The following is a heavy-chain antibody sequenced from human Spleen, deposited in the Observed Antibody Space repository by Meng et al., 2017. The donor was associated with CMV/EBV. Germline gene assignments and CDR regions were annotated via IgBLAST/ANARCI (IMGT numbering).Heavy chain of an antibody. CDR3: ARDVSGYSGYYYGMGV. CDR2: IYYSGST. J-gene: IGHJ6*02. Sequence: SETLSLTCTVSGGSISSSSYYWGWIRQPPGKGLEWIGSIYYSGSTYYNPSLKSRVTISVDTSKNQFSLKLSSVTAADTAVYYCARDVSGYSGYYYGMGVWGQGTTVTVSS. D-gene: IGHD5-12*01. V-gene: IGHV4-39*07. CDR1: GGSISSSSYY.